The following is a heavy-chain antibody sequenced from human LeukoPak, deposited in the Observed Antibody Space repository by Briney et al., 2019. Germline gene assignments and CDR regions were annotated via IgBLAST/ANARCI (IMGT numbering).Heavy chain of an antibody. D-gene: IGHD6-13*01. CDR1: GDTFSNYA. V-gene: IGHV1-69*04. J-gene: IGHJ4*02. CDR2: IIPSLGTP. Sequence: SVTVSCTASGDTFSNYAISWVRQAPGQGLEWVGRIIPSLGTPNYAQKFQGRVTITADRSTTTAYMELSSLRFEDTAVYYCARAGSSRFSVPYYFNYWGQGTPVTVSS. CDR3: ARAGSSRFSVPYYFNY.